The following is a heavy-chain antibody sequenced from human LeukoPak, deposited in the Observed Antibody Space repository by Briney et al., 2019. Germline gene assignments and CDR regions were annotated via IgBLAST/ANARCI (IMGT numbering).Heavy chain of an antibody. CDR1: GFTFDDYA. D-gene: IGHD6-13*01. CDR3: ARDGRYSSSWHQYYYYMDV. Sequence: GGSLRLSCAASGFTFDDYAMHWVRHTPGKGLEWVSGISWNSGSIGYADSVKGRFTISRDNSKNTLYLQMNSLRAEGTAVYYCARDGRYSSSWHQYYYYMDVWGKGTTVTVSS. V-gene: IGHV3-9*01. J-gene: IGHJ6*03. CDR2: ISWNSGSI.